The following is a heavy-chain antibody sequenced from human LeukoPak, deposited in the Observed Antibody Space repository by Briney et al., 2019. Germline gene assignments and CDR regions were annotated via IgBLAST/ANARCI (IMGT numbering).Heavy chain of an antibody. CDR3: ARGARSKVILTGYSL. CDR1: GFTFSSHW. CDR2: INQDGSEK. Sequence: GGSLRLSCAASGFTFSSHWMSWVRQAPGKGLEWVANINQDGSEKDYVDSVKGRLTISRDNAKNSLYLQMNSLRAEDTAVYFCARGARSKVILTGYSLWGQGTLVTVSS. V-gene: IGHV3-7*01. D-gene: IGHD3-9*01. J-gene: IGHJ4*02.